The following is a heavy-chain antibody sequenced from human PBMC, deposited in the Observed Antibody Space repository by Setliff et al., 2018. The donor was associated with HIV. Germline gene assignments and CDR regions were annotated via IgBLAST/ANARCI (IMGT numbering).Heavy chain of an antibody. Sequence: AASVKVSCKASGYSFINYGIAWVRQAPGQGLEWMGWISAYTGHTDYASRFLGRVTLTTDTSTSTAYMELRSLSSDDTAVYLCARARLQGIVAAVGPRDNCLDPWGQGTRVTVSS. CDR3: ARARLQGIVAAVGPRDNCLDP. D-gene: IGHD1-26*01. CDR1: GYSFINYG. V-gene: IGHV1-18*01. J-gene: IGHJ5*02. CDR2: ISAYTGHT.